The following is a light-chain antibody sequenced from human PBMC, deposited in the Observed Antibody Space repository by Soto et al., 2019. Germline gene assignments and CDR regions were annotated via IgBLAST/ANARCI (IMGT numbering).Light chain of an antibody. J-gene: IGLJ3*02. Sequence: QSVLTQPASVSASPGQSITISCTGTSSDVGAYNYVSWYQQHPGKAPKLMIYEVTNRPSGVSNRFSGSKSGNTASLTISGLQPEDEANYYCSSYASSSTWLFGGGTKLTVL. CDR3: SSYASSSTWL. CDR1: SSDVGAYNY. V-gene: IGLV2-14*01. CDR2: EVT.